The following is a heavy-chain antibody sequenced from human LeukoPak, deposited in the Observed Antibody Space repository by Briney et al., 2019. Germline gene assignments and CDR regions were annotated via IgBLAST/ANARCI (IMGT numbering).Heavy chain of an antibody. V-gene: IGHV3-23*01. CDR2: IRADGDNT. J-gene: IGHJ4*02. CDR3: AKGMVRGVILKGFDY. CDR1: GFTFSSYG. D-gene: IGHD3-10*01. Sequence: GGSLRLSCAASGFTFSSYGMSWVRQAPGKGLEWVSGIRADGDNTYYADSVKGRFTISRDNSKNTLYLQMNSLRAEDTAVYYCAKGMVRGVILKGFDYWGQGTLVTVSS.